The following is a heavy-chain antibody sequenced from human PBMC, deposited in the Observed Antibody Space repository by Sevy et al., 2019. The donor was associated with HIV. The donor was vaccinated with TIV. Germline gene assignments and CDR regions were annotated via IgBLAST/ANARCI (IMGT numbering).Heavy chain of an antibody. D-gene: IGHD3-22*01. CDR3: ATTKDYYESSGSPFDY. CDR1: GKTLTQLS. CDR2: YDPEDDKR. V-gene: IGHV1-24*01. J-gene: IGHJ4*02. Sequence: ASVKVSCKVSGKTLTQLSMHWVRQAPGKGLEWMGSYDPEDDKRIYAQKFRGRVTMTEDTSTDTAYMELRILRSEDTAVYYCATTKDYYESSGSPFDYWGRGTLVTVSS.